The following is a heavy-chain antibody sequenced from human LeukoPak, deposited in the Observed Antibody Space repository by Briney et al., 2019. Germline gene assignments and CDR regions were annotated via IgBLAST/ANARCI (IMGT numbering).Heavy chain of an antibody. Sequence: GGSLRLSCAASGFTFSSSAMHWVRQAPGKGLEYLSAIYSDGSRTYYADSVKGRFTTSRDNSKNTLYFEMSSLRVEDTAVYYCVKSPGSGWPVWGQGTLLTVSS. J-gene: IGHJ4*02. D-gene: IGHD6-19*01. V-gene: IGHV3-64D*06. CDR1: GFTFSSSA. CDR2: IYSDGSRT. CDR3: VKSPGSGWPV.